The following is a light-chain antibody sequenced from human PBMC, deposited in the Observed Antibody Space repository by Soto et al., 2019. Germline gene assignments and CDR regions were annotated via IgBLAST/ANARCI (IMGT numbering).Light chain of an antibody. CDR2: TAS. J-gene: IGKJ4*01. CDR1: QDISRW. Sequence: DIQMTQSPSSVSASVGDRITITCRASQDISRWLAWCQQKPGRAPNLLIYTASTLESGVPSRFSGSGSGTDFTLTISNLQPEDFATYYCQQVDSFPLTFGGGTKVEIK. CDR3: QQVDSFPLT. V-gene: IGKV1D-12*01.